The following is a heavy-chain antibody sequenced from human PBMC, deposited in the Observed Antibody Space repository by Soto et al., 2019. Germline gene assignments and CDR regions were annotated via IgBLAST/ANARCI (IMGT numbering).Heavy chain of an antibody. J-gene: IGHJ4*02. CDR2: IDYSGST. Sequence: QVQLQESGPGLVKPSETLSLTCTVSGGSISSYYWSWIRQPPGKGLEWNGYIDYSGSTNYNPTLKSRVTRSGDTTKSQFSLKLSSVSAAYTAVYYCARRLGRTFDYWCQGTLVTVSS. CDR1: GGSISSYY. D-gene: IGHD2-15*01. CDR3: ARRLGRTFDY. V-gene: IGHV4-59*08.